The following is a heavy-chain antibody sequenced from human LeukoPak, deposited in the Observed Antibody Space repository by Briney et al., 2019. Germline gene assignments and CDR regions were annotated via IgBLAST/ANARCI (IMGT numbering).Heavy chain of an antibody. D-gene: IGHD6-19*01. V-gene: IGHV1-18*01. CDR2: ISSYSGHT. J-gene: IGHJ3*02. Sequence: ASVKVSCKASGYTFTTYGFSWVRQAPGQGLEWMGWISSYSGHTKYSQRFQGRVTMTTETSTSTAYMELRSLRSDDTAVYYCARDRAIVVPGQRRSPFDIWGQGTMVTVSS. CDR3: ARDRAIVVPGQRRSPFDI. CDR1: GYTFTTYG.